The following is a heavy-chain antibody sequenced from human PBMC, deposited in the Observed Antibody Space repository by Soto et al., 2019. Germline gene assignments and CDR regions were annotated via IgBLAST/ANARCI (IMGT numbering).Heavy chain of an antibody. D-gene: IGHD3-16*02. J-gene: IGHJ4*02. CDR3: ARLPYIWGSYRNRYFDY. Sequence: ESGGGLVKPGGSLRLSCAASGFTFSSYSMNWVRQAPGKGLEWVSSISSSSSYIYYADSVKGRFTISRDNAKNSLYLQMNSLRAEDTAVYYCARLPYIWGSYRNRYFDYWGRGTLVTVSS. CDR2: ISSSSSYI. V-gene: IGHV3-21*01. CDR1: GFTFSSYS.